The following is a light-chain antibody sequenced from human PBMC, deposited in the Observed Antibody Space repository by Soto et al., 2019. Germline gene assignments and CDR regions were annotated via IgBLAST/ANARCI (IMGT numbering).Light chain of an antibody. Sequence: QSALTQPASVSGSPGQSITISCTGTSSDVGAYNYVSWYQQYPGKAPKLMISEVSNRPSGVSNRFSGSKSGNTASLTISGLQAEDEADYYCSSYTISSTLVFGGGTKLTVL. CDR3: SSYTISSTLV. CDR1: SSDVGAYNY. J-gene: IGLJ2*01. CDR2: EVS. V-gene: IGLV2-14*01.